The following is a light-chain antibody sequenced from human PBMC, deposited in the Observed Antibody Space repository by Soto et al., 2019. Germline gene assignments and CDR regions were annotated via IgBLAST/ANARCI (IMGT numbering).Light chain of an antibody. CDR3: QQANTFALT. CDR1: QDINKW. CDR2: SAS. V-gene: IGKV1-12*01. Sequence: DIQMTQSPSSVSASVGDGVTITCRASQDINKWLAWYQQKPGTAPKLLIYSASSLYTGVPSRFSGSGSGTDFALTISSLQPEDFATYYCQQANTFALTFGGGTKVDI. J-gene: IGKJ4*01.